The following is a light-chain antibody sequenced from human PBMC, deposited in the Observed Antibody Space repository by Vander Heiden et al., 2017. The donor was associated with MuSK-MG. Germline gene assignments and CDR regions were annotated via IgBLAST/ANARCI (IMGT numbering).Light chain of an antibody. Sequence: DIQMTQSPSTLSASVGDRVTITCRASQSISYWLAWYQQQKAPKLLISKASNLESGVPSRFSGSGSGTEFTLTISSLQPDDFATYYCQHDDNYPITFGGGTRVEIK. V-gene: IGKV1-5*03. CDR1: QSISYW. CDR2: KAS. CDR3: QHDDNYPIT. J-gene: IGKJ4*01.